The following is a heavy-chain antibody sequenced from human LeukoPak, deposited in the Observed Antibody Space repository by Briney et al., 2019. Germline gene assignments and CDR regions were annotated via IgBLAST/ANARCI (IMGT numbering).Heavy chain of an antibody. V-gene: IGHV3-21*01. CDR1: GFTFSSYS. CDR3: ARDIGGSYTAIDY. D-gene: IGHD1-26*01. Sequence: GGCLRLSCAASGFTFSSYSMNWVRQAPGKGLEWVSFISSSSAHINYADSVKGRFTISRDNPRNSLYLQMNSLRAEDTAVYYCARDIGGSYTAIDYWGQGTLVTVSS. CDR2: ISSSSAHI. J-gene: IGHJ4*02.